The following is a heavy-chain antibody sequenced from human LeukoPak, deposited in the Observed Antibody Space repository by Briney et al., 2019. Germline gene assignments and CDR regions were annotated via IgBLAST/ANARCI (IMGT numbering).Heavy chain of an antibody. J-gene: IGHJ4*02. Sequence: GGSLRLSCAASGFTFSSYWMHWVRQAPGKGLVWVSGINWNGGSTGYADSVKGRFTISRDNAKNSLYLQMNSLRAEDTAVYYCARAHNWKYGTFDYWGQGTLVTVSS. CDR1: GFTFSSYW. CDR2: INWNGGST. V-gene: IGHV3-20*04. D-gene: IGHD1-7*01. CDR3: ARAHNWKYGTFDY.